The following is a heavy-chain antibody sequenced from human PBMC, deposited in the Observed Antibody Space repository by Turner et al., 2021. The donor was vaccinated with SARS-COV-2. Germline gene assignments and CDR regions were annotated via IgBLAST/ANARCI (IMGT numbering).Heavy chain of an antibody. CDR1: HDSIVTRDFN. CDR2: VSYRGKT. J-gene: IGHJ4*02. V-gene: IGHV4-39*01. CDR3: ARHEYVDYFDF. Sequence: QVQLQESGPGLVKPSETLSLTFSVSHDSIVTRDFNWAWVRQPPGKGLEWIGDVSYRGKTFYITSLRSRLTISRDTSKNQFFLKLNSVTAADTAVYFCARHEYVDYFDFWGQGKLVTVSS. D-gene: IGHD3-16*01.